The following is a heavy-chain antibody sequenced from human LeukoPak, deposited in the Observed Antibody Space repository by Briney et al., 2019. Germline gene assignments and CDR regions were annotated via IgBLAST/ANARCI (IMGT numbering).Heavy chain of an antibody. CDR3: AREKPPSGYDSWGDFDY. CDR1: GFTFSSYA. V-gene: IGHV3-30*04. D-gene: IGHD5-12*01. Sequence: GGSLRLSCAASGFTFSSYAMHWVRQAPGKGLEWVAVISYGGSNKYYADSVKGRFTISRDNSKNTLYLQMNSLRAEDTAVYYCAREKPPSGYDSWGDFDYWGQGTLVTVSS. CDR2: ISYGGSNK. J-gene: IGHJ4*02.